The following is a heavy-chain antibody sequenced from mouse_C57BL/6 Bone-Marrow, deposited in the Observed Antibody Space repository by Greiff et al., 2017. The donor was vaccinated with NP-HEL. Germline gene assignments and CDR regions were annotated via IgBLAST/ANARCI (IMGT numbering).Heavy chain of an antibody. CDR1: GYSITSGYY. Sequence: EVKLQESGPGLVKPSQSLSLTCSVTGYSITSGYYWNWIRQFPGNKLEWMGYISYDGSNNYNPSLKNRISITRDTSKNQFFLKLNSVTTEDTATYYCANFSPMDYWGQGTSVTVSS. J-gene: IGHJ4*01. D-gene: IGHD4-1*02. CDR2: ISYDGSN. V-gene: IGHV3-6*01. CDR3: ANFSPMDY.